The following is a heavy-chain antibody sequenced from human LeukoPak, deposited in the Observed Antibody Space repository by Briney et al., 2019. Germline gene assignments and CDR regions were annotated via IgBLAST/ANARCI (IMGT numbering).Heavy chain of an antibody. CDR1: GYTFTTHG. CDR3: ARDGYFDL. Sequence: ASVKVSCKASGYTFTTHGIAWVRQAPGQGLEWMGWISAHNGNTNYAQSLQGRVTMTTDTSTNTAYVELRSLRSDDTAVYYCARDGYFDLWGRGTLVPVSS. CDR2: ISAHNGNT. V-gene: IGHV1-18*01. J-gene: IGHJ2*01.